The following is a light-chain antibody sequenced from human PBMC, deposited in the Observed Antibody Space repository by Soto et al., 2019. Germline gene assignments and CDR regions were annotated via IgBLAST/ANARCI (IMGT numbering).Light chain of an antibody. J-gene: IGKJ1*01. CDR3: QHYNSYSEA. V-gene: IGKV1-5*03. CDR2: KAS. CDR1: QTISSW. Sequence: DIQMPQSPSTLSGSVGDRVTITCRASQTISSWWAWYQQKPGKAPKLLIYKASTLKSGVPSRFSGSGSGTEFTLTINSLQPDDFATYYCQHYNSYSEAFGQGTKVELK.